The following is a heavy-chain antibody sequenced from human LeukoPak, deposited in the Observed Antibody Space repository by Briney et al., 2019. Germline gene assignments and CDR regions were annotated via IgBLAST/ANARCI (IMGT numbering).Heavy chain of an antibody. V-gene: IGHV1-2*02. CDR1: GYTFTGYY. J-gene: IGHJ6*03. Sequence: SVKVSCKASGYTFTGYYMHRVRQAPGQGLEWMGWINPNSGGTNYAQKFQGRVTMTRDTSISTAYMELSRLRSDDTAMYYCARADYYDSSGYYHYYYYYMDVWGKGTTVTVSS. D-gene: IGHD3-22*01. CDR3: ARADYYDSSGYYHYYYYYMDV. CDR2: INPNSGGT.